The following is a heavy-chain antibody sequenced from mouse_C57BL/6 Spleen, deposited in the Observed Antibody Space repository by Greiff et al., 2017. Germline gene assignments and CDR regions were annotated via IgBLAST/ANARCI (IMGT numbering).Heavy chain of an antibody. CDR1: GYTFTSYW. Sequence: QVQLQQPGAELVRPGSSVKLSCKASGYTFTSYWMHWVKQRPIQGLEWIGNIDPSDSETPYNQKFKDKATLTVDKSSSTAYMQRSSLTSEDSAVYYCARSGSSDWYFDVWGTGTTVTVSS. J-gene: IGHJ1*03. D-gene: IGHD1-1*01. V-gene: IGHV1-52*01. CDR3: ARSGSSDWYFDV. CDR2: IDPSDSET.